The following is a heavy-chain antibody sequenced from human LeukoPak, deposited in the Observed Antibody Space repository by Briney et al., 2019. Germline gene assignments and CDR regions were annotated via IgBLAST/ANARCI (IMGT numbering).Heavy chain of an antibody. J-gene: IGHJ2*01. V-gene: IGHV4-59*01. CDR2: VYYSGST. CDR1: GGSISNYY. D-gene: IGHD3-22*01. CDR3: ARHSGGRDSSGEYWYFDL. Sequence: NPSETLSLTCTVSGGSISNYYWSWIRQPPGKGLEWIGYVYYSGSTTYNPSLKSRVTISVDTSKNQFSLKLSSVTAADTAVYYCARHSGGRDSSGEYWYFDLWGRGTLVTVSS.